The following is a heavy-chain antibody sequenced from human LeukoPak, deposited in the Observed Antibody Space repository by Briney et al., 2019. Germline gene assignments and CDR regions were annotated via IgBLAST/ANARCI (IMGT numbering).Heavy chain of an antibody. CDR3: ARDRDTAMAPDY. Sequence: PGGSLRLSCAASGFTFSSYSMNWVRQAPGKGLEWVSSISSSSSYIYYADSVKGRFTISRDNAKNSLYLQMNSLRAEDTAVYYCARDRDTAMAPDYWGQGTLVTVSS. CDR1: GFTFSSYS. V-gene: IGHV3-21*01. J-gene: IGHJ4*02. CDR2: ISSSSSYI. D-gene: IGHD5-18*01.